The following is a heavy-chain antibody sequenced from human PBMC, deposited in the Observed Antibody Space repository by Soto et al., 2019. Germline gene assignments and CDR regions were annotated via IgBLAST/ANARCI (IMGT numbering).Heavy chain of an antibody. CDR2: IYYSGST. D-gene: IGHD6-13*01. CDR3: ARHASGLAAAGTGWFDP. Sequence: QLQLQESGPGLVKPSETLSLTCTVSGGSISSSSYYWGWIRQPPGKGLEWIGSIYYSGSTYYNPSLKSRVTISVDTSKNQFSLKLSSVTAADTAVYYCARHASGLAAAGTGWFDPWGQGTLVTVSS. V-gene: IGHV4-39*01. CDR1: GGSISSSSYY. J-gene: IGHJ5*02.